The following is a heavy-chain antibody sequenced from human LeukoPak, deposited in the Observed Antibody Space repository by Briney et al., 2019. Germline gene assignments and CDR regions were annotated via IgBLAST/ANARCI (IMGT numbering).Heavy chain of an antibody. CDR1: GFTFSNYA. CDR3: ARDSRGAMDV. V-gene: IGHV3-23*01. Sequence: GSLRLSCAASGFTFSNYAMVWVRQAPGKGLEWVSSITGSGGSTYYADSVKGRFTISRDNSKNTLYLQMNSLRAEDTAVYYCARDSRGAMDVWGQGTTVTVSS. CDR2: ITGSGGST. D-gene: IGHD2/OR15-2a*01. J-gene: IGHJ6*02.